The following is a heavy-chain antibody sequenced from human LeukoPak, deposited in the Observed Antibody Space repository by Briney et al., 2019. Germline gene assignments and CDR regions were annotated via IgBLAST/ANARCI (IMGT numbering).Heavy chain of an antibody. J-gene: IGHJ4*02. V-gene: IGHV5-51*01. CDR2: IYPGDSDT. D-gene: IGHD6-19*01. Sequence: GASLKISCEGSGSIFTSYWIGWVRQLPGKGLEWMGIIYPGDSDTRDSPSLQGQVTISADKSISTAYLQWSSLKASDTAMYYCARLSGSSGWYGFYWGQGTLVTVSS. CDR3: ARLSGSSGWYGFY. CDR1: GSIFTSYW.